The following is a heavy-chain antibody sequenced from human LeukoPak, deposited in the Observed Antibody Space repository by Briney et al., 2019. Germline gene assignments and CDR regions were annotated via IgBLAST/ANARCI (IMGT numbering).Heavy chain of an antibody. V-gene: IGHV1-18*01. J-gene: IGHJ6*02. D-gene: IGHD1-26*01. Sequence: VASVKVSCKASGGTLSNSAISWVRQAPGQGLEWMGWISAYNGNTNYAQKLQGRVTMTTDTSTSTAYMELRSLRSDDTAVYYCARDRVIIVGATYYYYYYGMDVWGQGTTVTVSS. CDR3: ARDRVIIVGATYYYYYYGMDV. CDR2: ISAYNGNT. CDR1: GGTLSNSA.